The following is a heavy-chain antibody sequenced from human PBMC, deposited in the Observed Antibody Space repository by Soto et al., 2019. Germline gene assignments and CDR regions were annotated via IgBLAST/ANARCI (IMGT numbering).Heavy chain of an antibody. CDR3: ARDLGYCSSTSCRPFHP. CDR1: GYTFTSYG. J-gene: IGHJ5*02. CDR2: ISAYNGNT. Sequence: ASVKVSCKASGYTFTSYGISWVRQAPGQGLEWMGWISAYNGNTNYAQKLQGRVTMTTDTSTNTAYMELRSLRSDDTAVYYCARDLGYCSSTSCRPFHPWGQGTMVTVYS. D-gene: IGHD2-2*01. V-gene: IGHV1-18*04.